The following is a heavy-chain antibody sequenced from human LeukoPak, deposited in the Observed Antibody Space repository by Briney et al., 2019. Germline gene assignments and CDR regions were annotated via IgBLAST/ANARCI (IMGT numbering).Heavy chain of an antibody. CDR2: INPNSGGT. J-gene: IGHJ4*02. CDR3: ATHTTMPL. Sequence: ASVKVSCKASGYTFTGDYVHWVRQAPGQGLEWMGWINPNSGGTDYAQKFQSRVTLTSDTSISTVYMELSRLRSNDTAVYYCATHTTMPLWGQGTLVTVSS. D-gene: IGHD5-18*01. V-gene: IGHV1-2*02. CDR1: GYTFTGDY.